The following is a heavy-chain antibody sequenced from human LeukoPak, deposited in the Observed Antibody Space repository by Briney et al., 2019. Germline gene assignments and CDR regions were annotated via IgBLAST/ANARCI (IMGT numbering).Heavy chain of an antibody. Sequence: GGSLRLSCAASGFTFSSFSMSWVRQAPGKGLDWISGISGGVSGGVSTTYYADSVKGRFTISRDDSKSTLFLQMNSLRAEDTAVYYCARARNGTLKYWGQGTLGTVSS. D-gene: IGHD1-26*01. V-gene: IGHV3-23*01. CDR3: ARARNGTLKY. CDR2: ISGGVSGGVST. CDR1: GFTFSSFS. J-gene: IGHJ4*02.